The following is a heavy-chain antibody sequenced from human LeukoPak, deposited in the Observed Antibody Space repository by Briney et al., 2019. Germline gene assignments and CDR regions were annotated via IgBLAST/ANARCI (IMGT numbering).Heavy chain of an antibody. V-gene: IGHV3-48*04. CDR2: ISSSGSTI. CDR3: ARELSSSWYGGGY. Sequence: PGGSLRLSCTASGFTPTTYSMNWVRQAPGKGLEWVSYISSSGSTIYYADSVKGRFTISRDNAKNSLYLQMNSLRAEDTAVYYCARELSSSWYGGGYWGQGTLVTVSS. J-gene: IGHJ4*02. D-gene: IGHD6-13*01. CDR1: GFTPTTYS.